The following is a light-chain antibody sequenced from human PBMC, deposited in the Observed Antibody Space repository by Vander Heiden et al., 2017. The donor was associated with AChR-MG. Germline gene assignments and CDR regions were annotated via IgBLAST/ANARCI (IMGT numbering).Light chain of an antibody. CDR3: QTWGSGIQV. CDR2: LNSDGSH. J-gene: IGLJ3*02. CDR1: SGHSSNA. Sequence: QLVLTPSPSASASLGASVKITCTLSSGHSSNAIAWHQQQPEKGPRYWMKLNSDGSHNKGDGIPERFSGSSSGAERYLTISSLQAEDEADYYCQTWGSGIQVFGGGTKLTVL. V-gene: IGLV4-69*01.